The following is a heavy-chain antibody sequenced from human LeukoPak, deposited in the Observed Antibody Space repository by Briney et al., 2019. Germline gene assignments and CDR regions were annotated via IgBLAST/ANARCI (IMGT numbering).Heavy chain of an antibody. V-gene: IGHV3-21*01. CDR1: GFTFSSYS. J-gene: IGHJ4*02. CDR3: ARDTHGLSTVTTDYFDY. CDR2: ISSSSSYI. D-gene: IGHD4-11*01. Sequence: GGSLRLSCAASGFTFSSYSMNWVRQAPGKGLEWVSSISSSSSYIYYADSVKGRFTISRDNAKNSLYLQMNSLRAEDTAVYYCARDTHGLSTVTTDYFDYWGQGTLVTVSS.